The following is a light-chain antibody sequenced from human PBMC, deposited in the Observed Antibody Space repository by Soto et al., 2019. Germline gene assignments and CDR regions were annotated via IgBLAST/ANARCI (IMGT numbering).Light chain of an antibody. Sequence: DIQMTQSPSSLSASVGDRVTVTCRASQCISSNLSWYQQKPGKAPKLLIYAASSLQSGVPPRFSGSGSGTDFTLTISSLQPEDFATYYCLQTYSTWTVGQGTKVDIK. J-gene: IGKJ1*01. CDR3: LQTYSTWT. V-gene: IGKV1-39*01. CDR2: AAS. CDR1: QCISSN.